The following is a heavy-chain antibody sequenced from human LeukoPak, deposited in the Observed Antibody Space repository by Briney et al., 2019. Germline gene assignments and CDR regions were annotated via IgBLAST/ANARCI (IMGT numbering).Heavy chain of an antibody. J-gene: IGHJ4*02. Sequence: GGSLRLSCAASGFTYSNYAMTWARQAPGKGLEWVSSISDGGTYKYYADSVKGRFTISRDSAKNSLYLQMNSLRAEDTAVYYCARSAPATAITDYWGQGTLVTVSS. CDR3: ARSAPATAITDY. D-gene: IGHD2-2*02. CDR1: GFTYSNYA. CDR2: ISDGGTYK. V-gene: IGHV3-21*01.